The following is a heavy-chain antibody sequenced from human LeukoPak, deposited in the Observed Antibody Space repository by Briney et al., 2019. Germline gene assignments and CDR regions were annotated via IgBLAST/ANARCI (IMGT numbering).Heavy chain of an antibody. CDR2: ISSSSSYI. CDR3: AKVEGLRITTFGVVIPAPWLAFDI. V-gene: IGHV3-21*04. J-gene: IGHJ3*02. CDR1: GFTFSSYS. Sequence: GGSLRLSCVGSGFTFSSYSMNWVRQAPGKGLEWVASISSSSSYIYYADSVKGRFTISRDNAKNSVYLQMNSLRAEDTAVYYCAKVEGLRITTFGVVIPAPWLAFDIWGQGTMVTVSS. D-gene: IGHD3-3*01.